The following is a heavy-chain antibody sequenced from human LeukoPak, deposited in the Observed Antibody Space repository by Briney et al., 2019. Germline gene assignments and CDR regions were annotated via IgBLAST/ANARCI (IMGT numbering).Heavy chain of an antibody. CDR2: IYYSGST. V-gene: IGHV4-59*01. J-gene: IGHJ6*03. D-gene: IGHD6-13*01. CDR1: GGSISNYY. CDR3: ARGIRYSSLYYYMDV. Sequence: SETLSLTCTVSGGSISNYYWNWIRQPPGKGLEWIGYIYYSGSTAYNPSLKSRVTISVDTSKNQFSLKLSSVIAADTAVYYCARGIRYSSLYYYMDVWGKGTTVTVSS.